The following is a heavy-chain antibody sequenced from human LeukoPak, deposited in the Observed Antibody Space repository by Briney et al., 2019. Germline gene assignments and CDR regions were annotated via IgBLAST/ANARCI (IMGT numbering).Heavy chain of an antibody. Sequence: PSETLSLTCAVYGGSFSGYYWSWIRQPPGKGLEWIGEINHSGSTNYNPSLKSRVTISVDTSKNQFSLKLSSVTAAGTAVYYCARIIAAAGLRNRDYWGQGTLVTVSS. CDR1: GGSFSGYY. CDR3: ARIIAAAGLRNRDY. D-gene: IGHD6-13*01. V-gene: IGHV4-34*01. CDR2: INHSGST. J-gene: IGHJ4*02.